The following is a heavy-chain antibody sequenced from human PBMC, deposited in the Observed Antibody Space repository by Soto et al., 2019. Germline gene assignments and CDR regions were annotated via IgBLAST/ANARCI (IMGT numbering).Heavy chain of an antibody. V-gene: IGHV1-2*02. CDR1: GYTFTGYY. CDR3: ARDPIAAAGIYYFDY. J-gene: IGHJ4*02. CDR2: INPNSGGT. Sequence: ASVKVSFKASGYTFTGYYMHWVRQAPGQGLEWMGWINPNSGGTNYAQKFQGRVTMTRDTSISTAYMELSRLRSDDTAVYYCARDPIAAAGIYYFDYWGQETLVTVSS. D-gene: IGHD6-13*01.